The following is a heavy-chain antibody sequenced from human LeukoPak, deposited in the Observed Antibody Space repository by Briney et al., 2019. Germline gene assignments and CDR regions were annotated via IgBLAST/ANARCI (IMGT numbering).Heavy chain of an antibody. CDR1: GGSISSSNW. J-gene: IGHJ5*02. Sequence: SETLSLTCAVSGGSISSSNWWNWVRQTPEQGLEWIGEIHHKWGTNYNPSLKSRLTISVDKSKNQVSLRLSSVAAADTALYYCARAQEGCSNASCYLEPWGQGTLVTVSS. D-gene: IGHD2-2*01. V-gene: IGHV4-4*02. CDR3: ARAQEGCSNASCYLEP. CDR2: IHHKWGT.